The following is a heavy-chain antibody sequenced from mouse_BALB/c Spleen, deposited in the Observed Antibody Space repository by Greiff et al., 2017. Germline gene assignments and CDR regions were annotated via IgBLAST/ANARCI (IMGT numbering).Heavy chain of an antibody. J-gene: IGHJ1*01. V-gene: IGHV2-6-7*01. CDR2: IWGDGST. Sequence: VQLQESGPGLVAPSQSLSITCTVSGFSLTGYGVNWVRQPPGKGLEWLGMIWGDGSTDYNSALKSRLSISQDNSKSQVFLKMNSLQTDDTARYYCASFNITTVDWYFDVWGAGTTVTVSS. CDR3: ASFNITTVDWYFDV. CDR1: GFSLTGYG. D-gene: IGHD1-1*01.